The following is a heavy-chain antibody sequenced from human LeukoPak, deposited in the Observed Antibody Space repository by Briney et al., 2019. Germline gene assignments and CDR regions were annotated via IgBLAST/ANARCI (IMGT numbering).Heavy chain of an antibody. CDR2: IYYSGST. CDR1: GGSISSYY. V-gene: IGHV4-59*01. J-gene: IGHJ4*02. D-gene: IGHD3-22*01. Sequence: PSETLSLTCTVSGGSISSYYWSWIRQPPGKGLEWIGYIYYSGSTNYNPSLKSRVTISVDTSKNQFSLKLSSVTAADTAVYYCARVGDYYDSSGYVYFDYWGQGTLVTVSS. CDR3: ARVGDYYDSSGYVYFDY.